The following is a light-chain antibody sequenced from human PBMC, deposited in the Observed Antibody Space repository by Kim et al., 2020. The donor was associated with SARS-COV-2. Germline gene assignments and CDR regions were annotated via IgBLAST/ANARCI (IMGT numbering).Light chain of an antibody. CDR2: AAS. Sequence: ESVGYRVTITCRGSQSISSYLHWYQQKPVKAPKLLIYAASSLQSWVPSRFSGSGSGTDFTLTISSLQPEDFATYYCQQSYSTWITFGQGTRLEIK. V-gene: IGKV1-39*01. CDR3: QQSYSTWIT. CDR1: QSISSY. J-gene: IGKJ5*01.